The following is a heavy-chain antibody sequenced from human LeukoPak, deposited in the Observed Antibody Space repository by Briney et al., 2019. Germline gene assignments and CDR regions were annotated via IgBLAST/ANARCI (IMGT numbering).Heavy chain of an antibody. J-gene: IGHJ5*02. V-gene: IGHV4-39*01. Sequence: MPSETLSLTCTVSGGSISSSSYYWGWIRQPPGKGLEWIGSIYYSGSTYYNPSLKSRVTISVDTSKNQFSLKLSSVTAADTAVYYCARLEAFEHNWFDPWGQGTLVTVSS. CDR1: GGSISSSSYY. D-gene: IGHD1/OR15-1a*01. CDR2: IYYSGST. CDR3: ARLEAFEHNWFDP.